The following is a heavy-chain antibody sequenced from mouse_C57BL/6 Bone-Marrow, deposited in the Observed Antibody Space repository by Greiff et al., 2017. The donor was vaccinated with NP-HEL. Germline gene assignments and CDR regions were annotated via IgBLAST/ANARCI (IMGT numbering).Heavy chain of an antibody. J-gene: IGHJ2*01. CDR2: IYPRSGNT. D-gene: IGHD1-1*01. CDR3: ARWGYGRDYYFDC. Sequence: QVQLQQSGAELARPGASVKLSCKASGYTFTSYSISWVKQRTGQGLEWIGEIYPRSGNTYYNEKFKGKATLTAAKSSSTAYMELRSLTSEDTAVYFCARWGYGRDYYFDCWGQGTTLTVSS. CDR1: GYTFTSYS. V-gene: IGHV1-81*01.